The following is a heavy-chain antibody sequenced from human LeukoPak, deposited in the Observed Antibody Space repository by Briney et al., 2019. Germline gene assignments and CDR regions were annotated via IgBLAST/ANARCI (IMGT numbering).Heavy chain of an antibody. V-gene: IGHV1-18*01. CDR2: ISAYNGNT. CDR1: GYTFTSYG. J-gene: IGHJ4*02. Sequence: ASVKVSCKASGYTFTSYGISWVRQAPGQGLEWMGWISAYNGNTNYAQKLQGRVTMTTDTSTSTAYMELRSLRSDDTAVYYCARDSHIVVVTAIGNFDYWGQGTLVTVSS. CDR3: ARDSHIVVVTAIGNFDY. D-gene: IGHD2-21*02.